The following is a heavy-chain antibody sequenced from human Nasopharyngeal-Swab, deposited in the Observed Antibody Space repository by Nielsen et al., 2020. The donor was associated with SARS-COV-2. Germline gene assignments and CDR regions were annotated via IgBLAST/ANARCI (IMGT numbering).Heavy chain of an antibody. CDR1: GGTFSSYA. CDR3: ARDSWFGELGNAFDI. J-gene: IGHJ3*02. D-gene: IGHD3-10*01. V-gene: IGHV1-69*04. CDR2: IIPILGIA. Sequence: SVKVSCKASGGTFSSYAISWVRQAPGQGLEWMGRIIPILGIANYAQKFQGRVTITADKSTSTAYMELSSLRSEDTAAYYCARDSWFGELGNAFDIWGQGTMVTVSS.